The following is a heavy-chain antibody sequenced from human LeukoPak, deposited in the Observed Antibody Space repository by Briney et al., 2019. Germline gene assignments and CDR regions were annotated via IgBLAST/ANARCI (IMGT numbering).Heavy chain of an antibody. CDR1: GDIFNSYS. J-gene: IGHJ6*03. CDR3: ARVGRSRGSLPNSYYYMDV. V-gene: IGHV1-69*05. CDR2: IIPIFGST. D-gene: IGHD1-26*01. Sequence: SVKVSCNASGDIFNSYSVSWVRQAPGQGLEWMGGIIPIFGSTNYAQKSHGRVTITTDQSTRTAYMELNSLSSDDTAVYYCARVGRSRGSLPNSYYYMDVWGKGTTVTVSS.